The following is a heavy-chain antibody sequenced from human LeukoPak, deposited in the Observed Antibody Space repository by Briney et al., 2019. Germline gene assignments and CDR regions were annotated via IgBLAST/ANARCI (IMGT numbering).Heavy chain of an antibody. Sequence: PSETLSLTCTVSGGSISSYYWSWIRQPAGKGLEWIGRIYTSGSTNYNPSLKSRVTISVDTSKNQFSLKLSSVTAADTAVYYCARTGREIVVVVAATPYYYYYMDVWGKGTTVTVSS. CDR3: ARTGREIVVVVAATPYYYYYMDV. D-gene: IGHD2-15*01. CDR1: GGSISSYY. J-gene: IGHJ6*03. V-gene: IGHV4-4*07. CDR2: IYTSGST.